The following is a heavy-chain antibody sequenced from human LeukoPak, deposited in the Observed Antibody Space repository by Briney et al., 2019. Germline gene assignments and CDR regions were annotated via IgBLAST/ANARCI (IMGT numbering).Heavy chain of an antibody. D-gene: IGHD6-13*01. Sequence: GGSLRLSCAASGFTFSSYWMSWVRQAPGKGLEWVANIKQDGSEKYYVDSVKGRFTISRDNAKNSLYLQMNSLRAEDTAVYYCAKVRSIRLAAAFDYWGQGTLVTVSS. CDR3: AKVRSIRLAAAFDY. V-gene: IGHV3-7*01. CDR1: GFTFSSYW. J-gene: IGHJ4*02. CDR2: IKQDGSEK.